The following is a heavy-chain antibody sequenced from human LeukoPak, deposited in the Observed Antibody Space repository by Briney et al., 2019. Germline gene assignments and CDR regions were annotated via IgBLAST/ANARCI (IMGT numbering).Heavy chain of an antibody. D-gene: IGHD6-19*01. CDR3: ARRSGNTWTNDY. Sequence: ASVKVSCKASGYTFTGYYIHWVRQAPGQGLAWMGWINPNSGGTSYAQKFQGRVTMTRDTSISTAYMELSSLRSDDSAVYYCARRSGNTWTNDYWGQGTLVTVSS. J-gene: IGHJ4*02. CDR2: INPNSGGT. CDR1: GYTFTGYY. V-gene: IGHV1-2*02.